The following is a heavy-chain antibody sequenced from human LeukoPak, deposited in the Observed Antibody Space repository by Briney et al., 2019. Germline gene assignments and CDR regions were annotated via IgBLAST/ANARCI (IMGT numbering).Heavy chain of an antibody. CDR1: GGTFSSYA. Sequence: SVTVSCKASGGTFSSYAISWVRQAPGKGLAWMGGIIPIFGTANYAQKFQGRVTITTDESTSTAYMELSSLRSEDTAVYYCARGGGNELFDYWGQGTVVTVSS. V-gene: IGHV1-69*05. J-gene: IGHJ4*02. CDR3: ARGGGNELFDY. CDR2: IIPIFGTA. D-gene: IGHD1-1*01.